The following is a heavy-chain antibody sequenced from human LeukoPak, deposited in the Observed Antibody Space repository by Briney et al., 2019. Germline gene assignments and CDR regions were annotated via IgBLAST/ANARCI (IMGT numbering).Heavy chain of an antibody. V-gene: IGHV1-2*02. CDR3: ARGGDVVMATGYFDY. Sequence: ASGKVSCKASGYTFTGYYMHWVRQAPGQGLDWMGWINPNSGGTNYAQKFQGRVTMTRDTSISTAYMELSRLRSDDTAVYYCARGGDVVMATGYFDYWGQGTLVTVSS. CDR1: GYTFTGYY. D-gene: IGHD2-21*01. J-gene: IGHJ4*02. CDR2: INPNSGGT.